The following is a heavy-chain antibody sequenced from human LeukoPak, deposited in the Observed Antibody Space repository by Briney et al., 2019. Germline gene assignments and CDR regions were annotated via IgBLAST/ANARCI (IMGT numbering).Heavy chain of an antibody. CDR3: ARDKHIVATIGTFDY. CDR1: GFTFSS. Sequence: GRSLRLSCAASGFTFSSMHWVRQAPGKGLEWVALIWNDGSNKYYADSVKGRFTISRDNSKNTLYLQMNSLRAEDTAVYYCARDKHIVATIGTFDYWGQGTLVTVSS. V-gene: IGHV3-33*01. J-gene: IGHJ4*02. D-gene: IGHD5-12*01. CDR2: IWNDGSNK.